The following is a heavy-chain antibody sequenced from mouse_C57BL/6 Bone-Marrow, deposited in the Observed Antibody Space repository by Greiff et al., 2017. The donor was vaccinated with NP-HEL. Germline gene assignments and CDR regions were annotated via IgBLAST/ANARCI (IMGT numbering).Heavy chain of an antibody. D-gene: IGHD1-1*01. J-gene: IGHJ1*03. CDR1: GFTFSNYW. V-gene: IGHV6-3*01. CDR2: IRLKSDNYAT. CDR3: TDYYGSSFHWYFDV. Sequence: EVKVEESGGGLVQPGGSMKLSCAASGFTFSNYWMNWVRQSPEKGLEWVAQIRLKSDNYATHYAESVKGRFTISRDDSKSSVYLQMNNLRAEDTGIYYCTDYYGSSFHWYFDVWGTGTTVTVSS.